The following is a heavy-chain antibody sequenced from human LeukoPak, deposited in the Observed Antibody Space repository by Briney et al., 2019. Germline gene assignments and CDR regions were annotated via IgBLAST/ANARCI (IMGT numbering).Heavy chain of an antibody. CDR2: ISPSGST. Sequence: SETLSLTCTVSGGSIRSSYWSWIRHPPGKGLESIGYISPSGSTNYNPSLKSRVTMSVDASKNQFSLNLSSVTAADTAVYYCARRRVDTSMVHDAFDIWGQGTMVTVSS. V-gene: IGHV4-4*09. CDR1: GGSIRSSY. CDR3: ARRRVDTSMVHDAFDI. D-gene: IGHD5-18*01. J-gene: IGHJ3*02.